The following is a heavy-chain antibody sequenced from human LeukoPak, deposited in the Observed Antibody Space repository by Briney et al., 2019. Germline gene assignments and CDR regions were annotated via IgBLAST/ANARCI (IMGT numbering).Heavy chain of an antibody. Sequence: GGSLRLSSAASGFTFSSYAMSCVRQAPGKGLEWVSATSGSGGSTYYADSVKSRFTISRDNSKNTLYLQMNSLRAEDTAVYYCAKDPGYDILTGYPPFDYWGQGTLVTVSS. D-gene: IGHD3-9*01. CDR3: AKDPGYDILTGYPPFDY. V-gene: IGHV3-23*01. CDR1: GFTFSSYA. J-gene: IGHJ4*02. CDR2: TSGSGGST.